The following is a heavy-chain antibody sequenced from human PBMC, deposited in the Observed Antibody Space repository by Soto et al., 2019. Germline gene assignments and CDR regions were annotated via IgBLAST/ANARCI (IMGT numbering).Heavy chain of an antibody. CDR3: ARQKQDFGVVVTRPLDY. Sequence: PVESLKISCQVSGYSFTTYWIHWVRRMPVKVLEWMGIIYPGDSDTKYSPYFQVQVSFSVDKSISTAYLQWNSLKASDTAIYYCARQKQDFGVVVTRPLDYWGQGSLLTVSS. J-gene: IGHJ4*02. CDR2: IYPGDSDT. V-gene: IGHV5-51*01. D-gene: IGHD3-3*01. CDR1: GYSFTTYW.